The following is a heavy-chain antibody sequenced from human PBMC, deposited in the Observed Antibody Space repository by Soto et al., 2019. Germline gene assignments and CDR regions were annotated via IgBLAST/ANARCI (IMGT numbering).Heavy chain of an antibody. Sequence: SETLSLTCIVSSGSIIETNWWSWVRQPPGKGLEWIGDIYHTGSTNYNPSLKSRVTISVDKSKNQFSLNLNSVTAADTALYYCARGCCSSGTCYSQTRVSWFDPWGQGTLVTVSS. CDR2: IYHTGST. V-gene: IGHV4-4*02. J-gene: IGHJ5*02. CDR1: SGSIIETNW. CDR3: ARGCCSSGTCYSQTRVSWFDP. D-gene: IGHD2-15*01.